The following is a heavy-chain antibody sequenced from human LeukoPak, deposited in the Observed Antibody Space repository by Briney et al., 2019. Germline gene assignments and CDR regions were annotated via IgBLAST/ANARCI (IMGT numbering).Heavy chain of an antibody. CDR2: ITISSSII. V-gene: IGHV3-21*01. D-gene: IGHD3-16*01. Sequence: GGSLRLSCAASGFSFSDYSMNWVRQAPGKGLEWVSSITISSSIIYYADSVKGRFTISRDNAKNSLFLQMNSLRADDTAVYYCARDLSDDYSVVYWGQGTLVSVSS. CDR1: GFSFSDYS. CDR3: ARDLSDDYSVVY. J-gene: IGHJ4*02.